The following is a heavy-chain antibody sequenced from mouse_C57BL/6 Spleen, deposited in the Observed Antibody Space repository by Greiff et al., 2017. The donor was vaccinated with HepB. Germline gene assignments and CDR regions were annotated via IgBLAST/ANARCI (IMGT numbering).Heavy chain of an antibody. CDR2: INPNNGGT. Sequence: VQLQQSGPELVKPGASVKIPCKASGYTFTDYNMDWVKQSHGKSLEWIGDINPNNGGTIYNQKFKGKATLTVDKSSSTAYMELRSLTSEDTAVYYCARGPYYYGSSQGYFDVWGTGTTVTVSS. CDR1: GYTFTDYN. J-gene: IGHJ1*03. V-gene: IGHV1-18*01. D-gene: IGHD1-1*01. CDR3: ARGPYYYGSSQGYFDV.